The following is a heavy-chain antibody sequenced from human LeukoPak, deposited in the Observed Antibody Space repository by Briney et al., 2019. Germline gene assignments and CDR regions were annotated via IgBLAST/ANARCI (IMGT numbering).Heavy chain of an antibody. CDR2: ISPIGSRT. CDR3: AKASTVLKPIDS. J-gene: IGHJ4*02. D-gene: IGHD1-14*01. CDR1: GFTFSTNA. V-gene: IGHV3-23*01. Sequence: GGSLRLSCAASGFTFSTNAMNWVRQAPGKGLERVSAISPIGSRTYYADSVKGRFTISRDNSKNTLYLQMNSLRGGDTAIYSCAKASTVLKPIDSWGQGTLVTVSS.